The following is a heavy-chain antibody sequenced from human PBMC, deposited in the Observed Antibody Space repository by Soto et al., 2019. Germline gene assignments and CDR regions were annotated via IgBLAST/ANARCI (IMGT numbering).Heavy chain of an antibody. D-gene: IGHD6-19*01. V-gene: IGHV3-73*01. CDR1: GFTFSGSA. CDR3: ARDRYSSGWYGFLNY. CDR2: IRSKANSYAT. Sequence: GGSLRLSCAASGFTFSGSAMHWVRQASGKGLEWVGRIRSKANSYATAYAASVKGRFTISRDNSKNTLYLQMNSLRAEDTAFYYCARDRYSSGWYGFLNYWGQGTLVTVSS. J-gene: IGHJ4*02.